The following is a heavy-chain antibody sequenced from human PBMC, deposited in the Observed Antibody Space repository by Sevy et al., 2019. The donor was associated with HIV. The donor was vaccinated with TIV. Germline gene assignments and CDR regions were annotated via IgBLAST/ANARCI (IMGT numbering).Heavy chain of an antibody. J-gene: IGHJ4*02. D-gene: IGHD6-19*01. CDR3: TTGGGSITVAGTPFDY. V-gene: IGHV3-15*01. CDR2: VKSEVDGGTR. CDR1: RFNFNNTW. Sequence: GGSLRLSCATSRFNFNNTWMSWVRQAPGKGLEWVGRVKSEVDGGTRDYAAPVRGRFTMSRDDSRSTLYLQMDTLTSEDTAVYYCTTGGGSITVAGTPFDYWGQGTQVTVSS.